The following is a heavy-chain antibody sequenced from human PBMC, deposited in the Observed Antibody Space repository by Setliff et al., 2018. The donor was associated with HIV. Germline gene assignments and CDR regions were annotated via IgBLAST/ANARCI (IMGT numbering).Heavy chain of an antibody. D-gene: IGHD1-1*01. V-gene: IGHV1-18*01. J-gene: IGHJ3*01. CDR1: GYTFTTYG. CDR3: ARNKLSDAFDV. Sequence: ASVKVSCKASGYTFTTYGISWVRQAPGQGLEWMGWINTYNGNTNYAQKLQGRVNMTTDTSTSTAYLELRGLRSDDTAVYFCARNKLSDAFDVWGPGTMVTVSS. CDR2: INTYNGNT.